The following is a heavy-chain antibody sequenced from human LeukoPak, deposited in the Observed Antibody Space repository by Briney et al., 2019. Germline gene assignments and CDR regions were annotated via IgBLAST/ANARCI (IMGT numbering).Heavy chain of an antibody. J-gene: IGHJ5*02. CDR1: GYTFTGYY. CDR3: ATPRGAGGKWFDP. D-gene: IGHD2-8*02. Sequence: GASVKVSCKASGYTFTGYYMHWVRQAPGQGLEWMGWINPNTGGTNYAQKFQGRVTMTRDTSISTAYMEVSRLRSDDTAVYYCATPRGAGGKWFDPWGQGTLVTVSS. V-gene: IGHV1-2*02. CDR2: INPNTGGT.